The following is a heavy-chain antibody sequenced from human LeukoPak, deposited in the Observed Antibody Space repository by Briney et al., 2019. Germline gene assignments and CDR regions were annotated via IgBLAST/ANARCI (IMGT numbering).Heavy chain of an antibody. Sequence: GGSLRLPCAASGFTLNNAWMMWLRQAPGKGLDGVGRIKSTKDGGTPNYAAPVKDRFTISKDDSKNTLYLQMNSLNCEDTAVYYCTTLLALMVGYYYYMDVWDKGTTVTVSS. CDR2: IKSTKDGGTP. J-gene: IGHJ6*03. V-gene: IGHV3-15*01. CDR1: GFTLNNAW. CDR3: TTLLALMVGYYYYMDV. D-gene: IGHD2-15*01.